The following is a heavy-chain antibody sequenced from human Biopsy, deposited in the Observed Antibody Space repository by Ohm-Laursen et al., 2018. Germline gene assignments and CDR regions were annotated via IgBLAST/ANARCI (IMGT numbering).Heavy chain of an antibody. CDR1: GDSFSTYY. J-gene: IGHJ3*02. V-gene: IGHV4-59*01. Sequence: TLSLTCSVSGDSFSTYYWTWIRQPPGKGLEWIACIDYRGSTNYNPSLKSRVSISIDTSKNQLSLRLNSATAADTAVYYCARVSRSIYDSTFDSFNIWGPGTMVTVSS. CDR2: IDYRGST. D-gene: IGHD3-22*01. CDR3: ARVSRSIYDSTFDSFNI.